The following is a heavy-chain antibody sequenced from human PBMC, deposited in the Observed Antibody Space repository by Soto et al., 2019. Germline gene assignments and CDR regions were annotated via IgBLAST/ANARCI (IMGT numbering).Heavy chain of an antibody. CDR3: ASGRGSGRFDP. V-gene: IGHV4-31*03. J-gene: IGHJ5*02. Sequence: QVQLQESGPGLVKPSQTLSLTCTVSGGSISSGGYYWSWIRQHPGKGLEWIGYIYYSGSTYYNPCLESXXTXYXXRSRKQFSQKLSSVTAADTAAYYCASGRGSGRFDPWGQGTLVTVTA. D-gene: IGHD3-10*01. CDR1: GGSISSGGYY. CDR2: IYYSGST.